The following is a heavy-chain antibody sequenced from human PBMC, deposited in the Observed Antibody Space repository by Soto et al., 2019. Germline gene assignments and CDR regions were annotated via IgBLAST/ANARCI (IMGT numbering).Heavy chain of an antibody. V-gene: IGHV6-1*01. D-gene: IGHD1-20*01. CDR3: ARTDITPRPNWFDP. CDR2: TYYRSKWYN. J-gene: IGHJ5*02. Sequence: SETLSLTCAISGDSVSSNSAAWNWIRQSPSRGLEWLGRTYYRSKWYNDYAVSVKSRITINPDTSKNQFSLQLNSVTPEDTAVYYCARTDITPRPNWFDPWGQGTLVTVSS. CDR1: GDSVSSNSAA.